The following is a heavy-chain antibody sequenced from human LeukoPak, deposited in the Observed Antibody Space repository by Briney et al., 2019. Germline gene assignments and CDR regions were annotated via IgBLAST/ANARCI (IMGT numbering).Heavy chain of an antibody. D-gene: IGHD3-22*01. Sequence: GASVKVSCKASGYTFTGYYMHWVRQAPGQGLEWMGWINPNSGGTNYAQKFQGRVTMTRDTSISTAYMELSRLRSDDTAVYYCARGGTMIVVEDWFDHWGQGTLVTVSS. V-gene: IGHV1-2*02. J-gene: IGHJ5*02. CDR1: GYTFTGYY. CDR3: ARGGTMIVVEDWFDH. CDR2: INPNSGGT.